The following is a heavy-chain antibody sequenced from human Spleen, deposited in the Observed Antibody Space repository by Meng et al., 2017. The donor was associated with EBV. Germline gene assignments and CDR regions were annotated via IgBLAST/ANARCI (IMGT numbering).Heavy chain of an antibody. D-gene: IGHD3-22*01. J-gene: IGHJ5*02. CDR2: TSSAGTTI. Sequence: QVRVGESGGCFVKPGGSLRLSCAASGFNFNDYYMSWIRQSPGTGLEWLSYTSSAGTTIYYAESVKGRFTVSRDNAKNSLYLQMNSLRAEDTAVYYCARSYDSTGYTTSWGQGTLVTVSS. V-gene: IGHV3-11*01. CDR3: ARSYDSTGYTTS. CDR1: GFNFNDYY.